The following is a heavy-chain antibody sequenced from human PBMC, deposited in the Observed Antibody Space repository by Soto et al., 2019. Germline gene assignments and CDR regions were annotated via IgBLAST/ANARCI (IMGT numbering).Heavy chain of an antibody. CDR3: AKGSPYSSSWYGGF. V-gene: IGHV3-30*18. CDR2: ISYDGSNK. CDR1: GFTFSSYG. Sequence: QVQLVESGGGVVQPGRSLRLSCAASGFTFSSYGMHWVRQAPGKGLEWVAVISYDGSNKYYADSVKGRFTISRDNSKNTLYRQMNSLRAEDTAVDYCAKGSPYSSSWYGGFWGQGTLVTVSS. D-gene: IGHD6-13*01. J-gene: IGHJ4*02.